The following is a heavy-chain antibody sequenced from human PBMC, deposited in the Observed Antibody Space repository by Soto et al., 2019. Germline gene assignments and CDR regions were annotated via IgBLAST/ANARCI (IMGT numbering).Heavy chain of an antibody. Sequence: GGSLRFSCAASGFTFSSYGMHWVRQAPGKGLEWVAVISYDGSNKYYADSVKGRFTISRDNSKNTLYLHMNSLRAEDTAVYYCAKAGGLRFLETFDYWGQGTLVTVSS. J-gene: IGHJ4*02. CDR2: ISYDGSNK. V-gene: IGHV3-30*18. CDR1: GFTFSSYG. D-gene: IGHD3-3*01. CDR3: AKAGGLRFLETFDY.